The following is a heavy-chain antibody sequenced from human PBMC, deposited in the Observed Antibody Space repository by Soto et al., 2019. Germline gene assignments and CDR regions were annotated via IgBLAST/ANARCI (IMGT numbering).Heavy chain of an antibody. CDR2: ISYDGSIE. CDR3: VKDPVSGGTGGAWFDY. CDR1: GFTFKNYA. Sequence: PGGSLRLSCAASGFTFKNYAMHWVRQAPGKGLEWVAVISYDGSIEFYADSVKGRFTISRDDFKNTMFLQMGSLRVEDTAVYYCVKDPVSGGTGGAWFDYWGQGTLVTVSS. D-gene: IGHD2-8*02. V-gene: IGHV3-30-3*01. J-gene: IGHJ4*02.